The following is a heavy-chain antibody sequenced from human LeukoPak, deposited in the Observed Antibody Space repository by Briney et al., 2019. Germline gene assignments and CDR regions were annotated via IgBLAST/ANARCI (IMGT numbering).Heavy chain of an antibody. CDR1: GGTFSSYA. V-gene: IGHV1-69*13. Sequence: SVKVSCKASGGTFSSYAICWVRQAPGQGLEWMGGIIPIFGTANYAQKFQGRVTITADESTSTAYMELSSLRSEDTAVYYCARARPNIAAAAPKSGYYYGMDVWGQGTTVTVSS. J-gene: IGHJ6*02. CDR2: IIPIFGTA. CDR3: ARARPNIAAAAPKSGYYYGMDV. D-gene: IGHD6-13*01.